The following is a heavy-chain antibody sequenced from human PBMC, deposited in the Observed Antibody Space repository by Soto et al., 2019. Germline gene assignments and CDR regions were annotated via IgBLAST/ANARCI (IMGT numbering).Heavy chain of an antibody. D-gene: IGHD2-2*01. J-gene: IGHJ6*02. CDR2: IYPGYSDT. CDR1: GYSFTSYW. CDR3: ARHDKSQLRSYYGMDV. V-gene: IGHV5-51*01. Sequence: GESLKISCKGSGYSFTSYWIGWVRQMPGKGLEWMGIIYPGYSDTRYSPSFQGQVTISAEKSISTAYLQWSSLKASDTAMYYCARHDKSQLRSYYGMDVWGQGTTVTVSS.